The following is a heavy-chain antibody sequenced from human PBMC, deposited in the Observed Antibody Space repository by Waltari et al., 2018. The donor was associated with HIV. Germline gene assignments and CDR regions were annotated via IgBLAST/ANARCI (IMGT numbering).Heavy chain of an antibody. CDR2: IYYSVST. V-gene: IGHV4-59*01. Sequence: QVQLQESGPGLVKPSETLSLTCTVSGGSISSYYWSWIRQHPGKGLEWIGYIYYSVSTNYNPSLKSRVTISVDTSKNQFSLKLSSVTAADTAVYYCARGYDFWSGYWAPYGYWGQGTLVTVSS. J-gene: IGHJ4*02. CDR1: GGSISSYY. CDR3: ARGYDFWSGYWAPYGY. D-gene: IGHD3-3*01.